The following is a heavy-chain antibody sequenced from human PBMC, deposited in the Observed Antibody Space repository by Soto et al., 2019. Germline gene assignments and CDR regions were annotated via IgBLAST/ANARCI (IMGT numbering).Heavy chain of an antibody. CDR3: ARHYSAMGV. CDR1: GFTVSSDS. V-gene: IGHV3-53*02. Sequence: EVQLVETGGDLIQPGGSLRLSCAASGFTVSSDSMTWVRKAPGKGLEWISIIYSDNNTDYAYSVKGRFSISRDTSKNILYLQMNSLRAEDTAEYYCARHYSAMGVWGQGTTVTVSS. CDR2: IYSDNNT. J-gene: IGHJ6*02.